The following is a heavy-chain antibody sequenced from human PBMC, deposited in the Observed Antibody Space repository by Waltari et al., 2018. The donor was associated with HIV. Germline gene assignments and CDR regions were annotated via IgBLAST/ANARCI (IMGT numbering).Heavy chain of an antibody. V-gene: IGHV4-34*01. CDR3: ARGDIVVVVAATSTVAFDI. J-gene: IGHJ3*02. D-gene: IGHD2-15*01. CDR2: IKHSGRT. CDR1: GGSYSGYY. Sequence: QVQLQQWGAGLLKPSETLSLTCAVYGGSYSGYYWSWIRQPPGKGLEWIGEIKHSGRTNYNPSLKRRVTISVDTSKNQFSLKLSSVTAADTAVYYCARGDIVVVVAATSTVAFDIWGQGTMVTVSS.